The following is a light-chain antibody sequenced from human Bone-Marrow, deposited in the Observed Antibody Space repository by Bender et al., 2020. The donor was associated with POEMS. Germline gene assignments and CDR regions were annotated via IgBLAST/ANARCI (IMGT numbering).Light chain of an antibody. J-gene: IGLJ2*01. CDR1: TTDIGGYNY. CDR2: NVD. V-gene: IGLV2-14*03. Sequence: QSQLTQPPSASGSPGQSITISCTGTTTDIGGYNYVSWYQQHPGKVPKLIIYNVDNRPSGISNRFSGSKSDNTASLTISGLQFEDDATYYCSSHSFNSTLIFGGGTDLTVL. CDR3: SSHSFNSTLI.